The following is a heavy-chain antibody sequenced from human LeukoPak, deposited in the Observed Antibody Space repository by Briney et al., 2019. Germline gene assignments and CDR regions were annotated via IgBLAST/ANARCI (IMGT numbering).Heavy chain of an antibody. CDR3: TRDLGLLTASTVGGFDY. CDR2: ISPFNGYT. J-gene: IGHJ4*02. CDR1: GYTFTSYG. Sequence: ASVKVSCKTSGYTFTSYGISWVRQAPGQGLEWVAWISPFNGYTNFAQDFQGRVTMTTDTSTTTVYMELRSLRSDDAAVYYCTRDLGLLTASTVGGFDYWGQGTLVTVSS. D-gene: IGHD3-9*01. V-gene: IGHV1-18*01.